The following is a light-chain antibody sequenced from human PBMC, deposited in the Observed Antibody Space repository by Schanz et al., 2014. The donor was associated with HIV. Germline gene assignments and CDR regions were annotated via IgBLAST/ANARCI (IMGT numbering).Light chain of an antibody. Sequence: DIQMTQSPSSLSASVGDRVTLTCRASQSISTSLNWYHQKPGKAPKRLIYAASSLQSGVPSRFSGSGSGTEFTLTISSLQPGDFATYYCLQYNDDVYTYGQGTRLEIK. V-gene: IGKV1-17*01. CDR3: LQYNDDVYT. CDR2: AAS. CDR1: QSISTS. J-gene: IGKJ2*01.